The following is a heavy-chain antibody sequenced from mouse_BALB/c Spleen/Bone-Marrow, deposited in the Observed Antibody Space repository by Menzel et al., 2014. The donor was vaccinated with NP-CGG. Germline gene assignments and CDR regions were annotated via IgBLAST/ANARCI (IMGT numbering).Heavy chain of an antibody. J-gene: IGHJ2*01. Sequence: AQLQQSGAELVRSGASVKLSCMSSGFNIKDYYMTWEKQRPVHGLEGIGLVGPGNVDTEYAPKFKGKATMTADTSSNTAYLQLSSLTSEDTGVYYCNADTITWGQGTTPTLPS. CDR2: VGPGNVDT. V-gene: IGHV14-4*02. CDR3: NADTIT. CDR1: GFNIKDYY.